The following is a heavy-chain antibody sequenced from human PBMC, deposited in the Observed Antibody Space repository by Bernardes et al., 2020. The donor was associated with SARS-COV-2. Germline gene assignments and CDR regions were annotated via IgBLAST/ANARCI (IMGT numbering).Heavy chain of an antibody. CDR2: INGDGSSI. V-gene: IGHV3-74*01. Sequence: VGSLSLSCAASGFTFSSYWMHWVRLGPGKGPVWVSRINGDGSSINYADSVKGRFTISRDNARNTLYLEMNSLRAEDTAVYYCARGSGNYYFDYWGQGTLVTVSS. J-gene: IGHJ4*02. D-gene: IGHD1-26*01. CDR3: ARGSGNYYFDY. CDR1: GFTFSSYW.